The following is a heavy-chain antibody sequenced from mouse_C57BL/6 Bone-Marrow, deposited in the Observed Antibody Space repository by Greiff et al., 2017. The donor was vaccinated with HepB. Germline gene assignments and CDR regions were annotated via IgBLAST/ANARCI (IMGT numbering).Heavy chain of an antibody. V-gene: IGHV14-4*01. Sequence: EVHLVESGAELVRPGASVKLSCTASGFNIKDDYMHWVKQRPEQGLEWIGWIDPENGDTEYASKFQGKATITADTSSNTAYLQLSSLTSEDTAVYYCTYYYGSRKDYWGQGTTLTVSS. CDR2: IDPENGDT. CDR3: TYYYGSRKDY. CDR1: GFNIKDDY. D-gene: IGHD1-1*01. J-gene: IGHJ2*01.